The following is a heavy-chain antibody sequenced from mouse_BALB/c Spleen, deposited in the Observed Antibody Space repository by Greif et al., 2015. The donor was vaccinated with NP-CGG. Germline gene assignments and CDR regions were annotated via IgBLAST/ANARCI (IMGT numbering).Heavy chain of an antibody. CDR1: GYTFTSYY. J-gene: IGHJ4*01. D-gene: IGHD1-2*01. V-gene: IGHV1S81*02. CDR3: TRITTATDYAMDY. Sequence: VQLQESGAELVKPGASVKLSCKASGYTFTSYYMYWVKQRPGQGLEWIGGINPSNGGTNFNEKFKSKATLTVDKSSSTAYMQLSSLTSEDSAVYYCTRITTATDYAMDYWGQGTSVTVSS. CDR2: INPSNGGT.